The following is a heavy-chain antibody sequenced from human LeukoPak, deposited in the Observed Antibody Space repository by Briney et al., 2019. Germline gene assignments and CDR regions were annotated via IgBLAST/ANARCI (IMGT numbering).Heavy chain of an antibody. CDR2: ISSRGSTI. CDR3: ARSLMGIAYRVAFYY. D-gene: IGHD6-13*01. J-gene: IGHJ4*02. V-gene: IGHV3-11*01. CDR1: GFTSSDYY. Sequence: GGSLRLSCAASGFTSSDYYMSWIRDTPGEGLERVSYISSRGSTIYYADSVKGRFTISRDNATNSLHLQMNSLRAEDTAVYYCARSLMGIAYRVAFYYWGQGTLVTVSS.